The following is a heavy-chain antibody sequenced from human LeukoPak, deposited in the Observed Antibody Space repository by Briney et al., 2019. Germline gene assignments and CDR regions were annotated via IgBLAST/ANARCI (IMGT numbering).Heavy chain of an antibody. V-gene: IGHV1-2*02. CDR1: GYTFTGYY. CDR2: IDPNSGGS. D-gene: IGHD6-13*01. Sequence: GASVKVSCKTSGYTFTGYYIHWVRQAPGQGLEWMGWIDPNSGGSNYAQKLQGRVTMTRDTSISTAYMELSRLTSADTPVYRCATPSSSSWYGFDPWGQGTLVTVSS. J-gene: IGHJ5*02. CDR3: ATPSSSSWYGFDP.